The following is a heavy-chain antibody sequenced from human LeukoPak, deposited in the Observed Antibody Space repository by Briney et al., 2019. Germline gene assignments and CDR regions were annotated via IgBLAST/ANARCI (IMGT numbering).Heavy chain of an antibody. D-gene: IGHD4-17*01. J-gene: IGHJ4*02. Sequence: HPGGSLRLSLAASGLIFSSYGMHWVRKAPGKGLEWVAFIRYDGSDKYYAHSVKGRFTKSTDNSNSTLLLQMNSLRPEDTAFYYCAKDTSTVTSQGDYWGQGTLVTASS. CDR3: AKDTSTVTSQGDY. V-gene: IGHV3-30*02. CDR1: GLIFSSYG. CDR2: IRYDGSDK.